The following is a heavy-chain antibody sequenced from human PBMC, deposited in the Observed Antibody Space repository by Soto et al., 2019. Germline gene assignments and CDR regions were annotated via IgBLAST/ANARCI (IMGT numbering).Heavy chain of an antibody. V-gene: IGHV3-11*06. J-gene: IGHJ4*02. Sequence: PGGSLRLSCEGSGFTFSDYYMSWIRQAPGGGLEWISYSSNSGTFTRYSDSVKGRFSISRDNTKNFLYLQMNSLRAEDTAVYYCARSGDNYNVLDYWGQGTPVTVSS. CDR3: ARSGDNYNVLDY. D-gene: IGHD3-10*02. CDR1: GFTFSDYY. CDR2: SSNSGTFT.